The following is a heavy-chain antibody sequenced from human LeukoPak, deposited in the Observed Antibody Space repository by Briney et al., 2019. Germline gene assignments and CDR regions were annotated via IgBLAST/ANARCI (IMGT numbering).Heavy chain of an antibody. D-gene: IGHD6-13*01. CDR1: GFTFDDYA. Sequence: GGSLRLSCAASGFTFDDYAMHWVRQAPGKGLEWVSGISWNSGGIGYADSVKGRFTISRDNAKNSLYLQMNSLRAEDTALYYCALSPSWYRLFDYWGQGTLVTVSS. J-gene: IGHJ4*02. CDR3: ALSPSWYRLFDY. V-gene: IGHV3-9*01. CDR2: ISWNSGGI.